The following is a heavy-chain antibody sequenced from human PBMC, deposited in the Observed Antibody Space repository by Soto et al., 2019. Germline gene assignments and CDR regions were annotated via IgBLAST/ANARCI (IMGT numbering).Heavy chain of an antibody. CDR1: GGTFSSYA. CDR2: IDPISGAA. V-gene: IGHV1-69*01. D-gene: IGHD2-8*01. J-gene: IGHJ3*02. CDR3: ARGKPREISLGVNIIVANSEAFDT. Sequence: QLQLVQSGAEVKKPGSSVKLSCKASGGTFSSYAISWVRQAPGQGLEWMGGIDPISGAAQYAEKFRARANIIEDEFTSTAYMEVSSLRSDDTAVYYCARGKPREISLGVNIIVANSEAFDTWDLGTMVTVSS.